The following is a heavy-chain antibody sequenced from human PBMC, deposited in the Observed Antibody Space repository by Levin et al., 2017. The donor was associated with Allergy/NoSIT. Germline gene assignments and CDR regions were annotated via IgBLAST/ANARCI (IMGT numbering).Heavy chain of an antibody. CDR2: MNPNSGNT. D-gene: IGHD7-27*01. J-gene: IGHJ2*01. V-gene: IGHV1-8*01. Sequence: GESLKISCKASGYTFTSYDINWVRQATGQGLEWMGWMNPNSGNTGYAQKFQGRVTMTRNTSISTAYMELSSLRSEDTAVYYCARANWGSQLLWYFDLWGRGTLVTVSS. CDR1: GYTFTSYD. CDR3: ARANWGSQLLWYFDL.